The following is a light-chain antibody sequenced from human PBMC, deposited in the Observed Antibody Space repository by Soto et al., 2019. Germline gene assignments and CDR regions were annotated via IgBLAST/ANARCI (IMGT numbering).Light chain of an antibody. CDR3: NSYTSTSSLV. J-gene: IGLJ3*02. CDR2: EVS. CDR1: RSDVGGYNY. V-gene: IGLV2-14*01. Sequence: SALTQPASVSGSPGQSITISCTGTRSDVGGYNYVSWYQQHPGKAPKLMIYEVSNRPSGVSNRFSGSKSGNTASLTISGLHAEDEADYYCNSYTSTSSLVFGGGTKLTVL.